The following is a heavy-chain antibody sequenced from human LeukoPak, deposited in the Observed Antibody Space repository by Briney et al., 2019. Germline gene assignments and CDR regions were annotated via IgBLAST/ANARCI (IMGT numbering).Heavy chain of an antibody. J-gene: IGHJ4*02. CDR3: AREWPNYGGNSEHFDY. D-gene: IGHD4-23*01. V-gene: IGHV4-38-2*02. CDR1: GYSISSGYY. CDR2: IYHSGST. Sequence: SETLSLTCTVSGYSISSGYYWGWIRQPPGKGLEWIGSIYHSGSTYYNPSLKSRVTISVDTSKNQFSLKLSSVTAADTAVYYCAREWPNYGGNSEHFDYWGQGTLVTVSS.